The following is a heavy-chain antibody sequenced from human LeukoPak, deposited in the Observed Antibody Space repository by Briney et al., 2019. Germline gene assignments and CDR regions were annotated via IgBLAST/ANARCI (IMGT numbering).Heavy chain of an antibody. V-gene: IGHV3-7*01. J-gene: IGHJ4*02. D-gene: IGHD3-9*01. Sequence: QTGGSLRLSCAASGFTFSGYSMNWVRQSPGKGLEWVANIKGDGSLLYYVDSVKGRFTISRDNAKNSMYLQMTSLRAEDTALYYCARAPRADDIFFESWGQGTLVTVSS. CDR1: GFTFSGYS. CDR2: IKGDGSLL. CDR3: ARAPRADDIFFES.